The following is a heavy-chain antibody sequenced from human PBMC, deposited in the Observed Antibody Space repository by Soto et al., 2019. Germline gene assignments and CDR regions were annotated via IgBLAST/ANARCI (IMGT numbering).Heavy chain of an antibody. V-gene: IGHV3-30*18. CDR2: ISYDGSNK. J-gene: IGHJ5*02. Sequence: QVQLVESGGGVVQPGRSLRLSCAASGFTFSSYGMHWVRQAPGKGLEWVAVISYDGSNKYYADSVKGRFTISRDNSKNTLYLQMNSLRAEDTAVYYCAKALSGYDFQDWFDPWGQGTLVTVSS. D-gene: IGHD5-12*01. CDR3: AKALSGYDFQDWFDP. CDR1: GFTFSSYG.